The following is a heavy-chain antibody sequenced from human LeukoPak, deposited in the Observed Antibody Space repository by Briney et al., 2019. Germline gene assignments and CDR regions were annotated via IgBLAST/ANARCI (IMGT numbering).Heavy chain of an antibody. J-gene: IGHJ4*02. D-gene: IGHD3-10*01. CDR2: ISNDGNNK. V-gene: IGHV3-30-3*01. CDR1: GFAFSSYA. CDR3: ARDPVSIGSRMNSDY. Sequence: PGGSLRLSCAASGFAFSSYAMHWVRQAPGKGLEWVALISNDGNNKYHADSVKGRFTISRDNSKKSLYLQMNSLRAEDTALYYCARDPVSIGSRMNSDYWGQGTLVTVSP.